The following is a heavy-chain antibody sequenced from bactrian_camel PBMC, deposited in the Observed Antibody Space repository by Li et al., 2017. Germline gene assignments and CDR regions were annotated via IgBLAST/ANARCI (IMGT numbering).Heavy chain of an antibody. Sequence: HVQLVESGGGSVQPGGSLRLSCAASGWTYRTYCMAWFRQAPGKEREGVAAVFTNHGGATYYADSVLGRFTISSDNAKNILYLQMNNLQREDTAVYYCALGSSASAWAHLSPAAFVYWGRGTQVTVS. CDR1: GWTYRTYC. D-gene: IGHD3*01. CDR2: FTNHGGAT. V-gene: IGHV3S6*01. J-gene: IGHJ4*01. CDR3: ALGSSASAWAHLSPAAFVY.